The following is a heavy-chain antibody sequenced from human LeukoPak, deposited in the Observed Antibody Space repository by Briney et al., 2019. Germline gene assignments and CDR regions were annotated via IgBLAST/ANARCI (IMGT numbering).Heavy chain of an antibody. CDR1: GGSISSYY. Sequence: SETLSLTCTVSGGSISSYYWSWIRLPPGKGLEWIGYIYYTRATYYNPSLKSRVTISLDTSKNQFSLKLSSVTAADAAVYYCARAGYSYGTGYYFDYWGQGALVTVSS. CDR2: IYYTRAT. J-gene: IGHJ4*02. V-gene: IGHV4-59*01. CDR3: ARAGYSYGTGYYFDY. D-gene: IGHD5-18*01.